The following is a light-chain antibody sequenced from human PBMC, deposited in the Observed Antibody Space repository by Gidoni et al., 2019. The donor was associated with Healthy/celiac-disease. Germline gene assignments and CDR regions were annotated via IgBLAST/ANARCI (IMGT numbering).Light chain of an antibody. CDR1: QSVSSY. CDR3: QPRSNWPRQYS. J-gene: IGKJ2*03. Sequence: ESVLTQAPATLSLSPGERATLSCRDSQSVSSYLAWYQQKPGQAPRLLIYDASNRATCIQARFSGSWSGTDFTLTISRLVPEDFAVYYCQPRSNWPRQYSFGQGTKLEIK. V-gene: IGKV3-11*01. CDR2: DAS.